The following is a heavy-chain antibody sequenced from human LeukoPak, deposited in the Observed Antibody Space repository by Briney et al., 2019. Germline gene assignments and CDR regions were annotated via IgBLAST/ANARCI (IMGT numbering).Heavy chain of an antibody. V-gene: IGHV2-5*01. D-gene: IGHD6-19*01. CDR1: GFSISTTGVG. CDR2: TYWNDDT. Sequence: SGPTLVNPTQTLTLTCTFSGFSISTTGVGVNWIRQPPGKALEWLALTYWNDDTRYSPSLKSRLTLNKDTSRNQVVLTMTNMDPVDTATYYCAHRGGAVAGHYYFDYWGQGTLVTVSS. CDR3: AHRGGAVAGHYYFDY. J-gene: IGHJ4*02.